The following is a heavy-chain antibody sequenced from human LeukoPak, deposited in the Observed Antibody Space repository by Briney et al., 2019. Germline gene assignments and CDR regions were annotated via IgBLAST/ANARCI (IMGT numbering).Heavy chain of an antibody. CDR1: GFTFSSYG. Sequence: GGSLRLSCAASGFTFSSYGMHWVRQAPGKGLEWVAVISYDGSIKYYADSVKGRFTISRDNSKNTLYLQMNSLRAEDTAVYYCARDSYGMDVWGQGTTVTVS. V-gene: IGHV3-30*03. J-gene: IGHJ6*02. CDR2: ISYDGSIK. CDR3: ARDSYGMDV.